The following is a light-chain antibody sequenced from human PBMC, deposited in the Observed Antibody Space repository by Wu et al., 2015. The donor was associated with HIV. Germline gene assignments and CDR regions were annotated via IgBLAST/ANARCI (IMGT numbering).Light chain of an antibody. J-gene: IGKJ4*01. Sequence: GERSTLSCRASQSIGTNLSLVSAGNLARLPGSSSMVRSSRATGIPDRFTGSGSGTDFTLTISRLEPEDFAVYYCQQYGSSPLTFAGGPRWRSN. CDR3: QQYGSSPLT. CDR1: QSIGTN. V-gene: IGKV3-20*01. CDR2: VRS.